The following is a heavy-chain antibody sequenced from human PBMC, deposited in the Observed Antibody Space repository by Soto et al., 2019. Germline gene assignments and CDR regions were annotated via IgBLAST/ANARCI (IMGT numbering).Heavy chain of an antibody. CDR3: ARDPLDYYYYYGMDV. J-gene: IGHJ6*02. CDR1: GYTFTSYA. V-gene: IGHV1-3*01. Sequence: ASVKVSCKASGYTFTSYAMHWVRQAPGQRLEWMGWINAGNGNTKYSQKFQGRVTITRDTSASTAYMELSSLRSEDTAVYYCARDPLDYYYYYGMDVWGQGTTVTAP. CDR2: INAGNGNT.